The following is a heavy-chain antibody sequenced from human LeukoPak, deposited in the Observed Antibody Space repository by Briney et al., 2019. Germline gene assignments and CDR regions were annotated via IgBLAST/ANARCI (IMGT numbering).Heavy chain of an antibody. V-gene: IGHV3-21*01. CDR2: ISSSSSYI. Sequence: VGSLRLSCAASGFTFSNSNMNWVRQAPGKGLEWVASISSSSSYIYYADSVKGRFTISRDNAKNSLYLQMNSLRAEDTAAYYCAIDRSSGYYGLDFWGQGTLVTVSS. D-gene: IGHD3-22*01. CDR3: AIDRSSGYYGLDF. J-gene: IGHJ4*02. CDR1: GFTFSNSN.